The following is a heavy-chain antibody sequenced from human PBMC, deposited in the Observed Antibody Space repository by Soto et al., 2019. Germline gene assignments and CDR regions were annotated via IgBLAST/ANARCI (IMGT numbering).Heavy chain of an antibody. V-gene: IGHV3-30*18. CDR1: GFTFSSYG. D-gene: IGHD4-17*01. Sequence: QVQLVESGGGVVQPGRSLRLSCAASGFTFSSYGMHWVRQAPGKGLEWVAVISYNGSNKYYADSVKGRFTISRDNSKNTLYLQVNSLRAEDTAVYYCAKDLEADYGDDYFDYWGQGTLVTVSS. J-gene: IGHJ4*02. CDR3: AKDLEADYGDDYFDY. CDR2: ISYNGSNK.